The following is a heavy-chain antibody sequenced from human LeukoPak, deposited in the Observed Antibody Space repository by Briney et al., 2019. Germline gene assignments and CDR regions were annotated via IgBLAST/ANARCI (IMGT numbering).Heavy chain of an antibody. J-gene: IGHJ6*02. Sequence: SETLSLTCTVSGGSISSYYWSWTRQPTGKGLEWIGNIHYSGSTNYNPSLKSRVTISVDTSKNQFSLKLSSVTAADTAVYYCARVGTDYYDSSGYYSPYYYYGMDVWGQGTTVTVSS. CDR3: ARVGTDYYDSSGYYSPYYYYGMDV. CDR2: IHYSGST. V-gene: IGHV4-59*01. CDR1: GGSISSYY. D-gene: IGHD3-22*01.